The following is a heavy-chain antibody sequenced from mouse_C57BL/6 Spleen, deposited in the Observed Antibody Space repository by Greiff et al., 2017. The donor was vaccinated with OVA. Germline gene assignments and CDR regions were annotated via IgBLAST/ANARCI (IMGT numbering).Heavy chain of an antibody. CDR2: IYPGSGST. V-gene: IGHV1-55*01. CDR1: GYTFTSYW. D-gene: IGHD2-12*01. CDR3: ARGGDYKVWFAY. Sequence: QVQLQQSGAELVKPGASVKMSCKASGYTFTSYWITWVKQRPGQGLEWIGDIYPGSGSTNYNEKFKSKATLTVDTSSSTAYMQLSSLTSEDTAVYYCARGGDYKVWFAYWGQGTLVTVSA. J-gene: IGHJ3*01.